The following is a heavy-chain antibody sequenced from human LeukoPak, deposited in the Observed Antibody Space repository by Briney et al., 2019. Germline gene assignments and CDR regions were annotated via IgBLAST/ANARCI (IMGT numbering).Heavy chain of an antibody. D-gene: IGHD6-6*01. CDR2: ISGTDGST. J-gene: IGHJ5*02. Sequence: PGGSLRLSCAAPGFTFSNYDMSWVRQAPGKGLEWVSGISGTDGSTSYVDSVKGRFTISRDNSKNTLYLQMNSLRAEDTAVYYCAKVPVGGIAARPNWFDPWGQGTLVTVSS. CDR3: AKVPVGGIAARPNWFDP. CDR1: GFTFSNYD. V-gene: IGHV3-23*01.